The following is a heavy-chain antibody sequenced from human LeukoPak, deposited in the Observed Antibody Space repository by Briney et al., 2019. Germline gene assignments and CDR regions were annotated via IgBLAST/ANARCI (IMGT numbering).Heavy chain of an antibody. D-gene: IGHD5-24*01. CDR1: GGSIRSGDYY. Sequence: PSETLSLTCTVSGGSIRSGDYYWSWIRPPPGKGLEWIGYIYYSGSAYYNPSLNSRVTISVDMSKNQFSLRLNSATAADTAVYYCARVHRDGYSYFYHYFDYWGQGTLVTVS. J-gene: IGHJ4*02. V-gene: IGHV4-30-4*01. CDR3: ARVHRDGYSYFYHYFDY. CDR2: IYYSGSA.